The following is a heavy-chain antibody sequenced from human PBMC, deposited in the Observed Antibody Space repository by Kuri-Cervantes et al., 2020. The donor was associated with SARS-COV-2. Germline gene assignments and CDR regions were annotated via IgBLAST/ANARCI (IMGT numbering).Heavy chain of an antibody. CDR2: INHSGST. CDR3: ARLIGYSGYDYSFGYFDY. D-gene: IGHD5-12*01. J-gene: IGHJ4*02. Sequence: ESLKISCTASGFTFGDYAMSWVRQAPGKGLEWIGEINHSGSTNYNPSLKSRVTISVDTSKNQFSLKLSSVTAADTAVYYCARLIGYSGYDYSFGYFDYWDQGTLVTVSS. V-gene: IGHV4-34*01. CDR1: GFTFGDYA.